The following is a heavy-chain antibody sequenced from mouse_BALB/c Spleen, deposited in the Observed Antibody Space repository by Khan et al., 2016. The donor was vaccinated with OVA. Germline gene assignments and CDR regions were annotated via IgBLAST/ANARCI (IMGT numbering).Heavy chain of an antibody. Sequence: LEESGAELVRPGVSVKISCKGSGYTFTDFTIHWVKQSHALSLEWIGVISTYYGDVTYNQKFKGKATMTVDKSSSTTYMELARLTSEDSAICYGARGAEGGRFAYWGQGTLVTVSA. V-gene: IGHV1S137*01. CDR2: ISTYYGDV. J-gene: IGHJ3*01. CDR1: GYTFTDFT. CDR3: ARGAEGGRFAY.